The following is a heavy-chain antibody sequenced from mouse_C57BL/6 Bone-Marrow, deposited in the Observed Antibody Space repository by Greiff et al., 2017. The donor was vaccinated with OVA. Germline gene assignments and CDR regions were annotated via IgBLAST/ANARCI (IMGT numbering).Heavy chain of an antibody. V-gene: IGHV1-42*01. D-gene: IGHD1-1*01. CDR2: INPSTGGT. CDR1: GYSFTGYY. CDR3: ARYGSSHWYFDV. Sequence: EVKVEESGPELVKPGASVKISCKASGYSFTGYYMNWVKQSPEKSLEWIGEINPSTGGTTYNQKFKAKATLTVDKSSSTAYMQLKSLTSEDSAVYYCARYGSSHWYFDVWGTGTTVTVSS. J-gene: IGHJ1*03.